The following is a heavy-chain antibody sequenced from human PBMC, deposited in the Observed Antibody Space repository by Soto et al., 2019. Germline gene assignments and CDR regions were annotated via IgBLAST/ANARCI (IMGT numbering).Heavy chain of an antibody. CDR3: ARAEELLLDY. V-gene: IGHV4-61*01. Sequence: PSETLSLTCTVSGGSISSSSYYWSWIRQPPGKGLEWIGYIYYSGSTNYNPSLKSRVTISVDTSKNQFSLKLSSVTAADTAVYYCARAEELLLDYWGQGTLVTVSS. CDR1: GGSISSSSYY. CDR2: IYYSGST. D-gene: IGHD1-7*01. J-gene: IGHJ4*02.